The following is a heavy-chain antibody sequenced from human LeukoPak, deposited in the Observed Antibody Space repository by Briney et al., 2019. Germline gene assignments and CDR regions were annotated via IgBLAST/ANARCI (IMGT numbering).Heavy chain of an antibody. D-gene: IGHD2-2*01. CDR2: IIPIFGTA. V-gene: IGHV1-69*13. CDR3: ARPYCSSTSCYGAGDYYYYYMDV. CDR1: GGTFSSYA. J-gene: IGHJ6*03. Sequence: SVKVSCKASGGTFSSYAISWVRQAPGQGLEWMGGIIPIFGTANYAQKFQGRVTIIADESTSTAYMELSSLRSEDTAVYYCARPYCSSTSCYGAGDYYYYYMDVWGKGTTVTVSS.